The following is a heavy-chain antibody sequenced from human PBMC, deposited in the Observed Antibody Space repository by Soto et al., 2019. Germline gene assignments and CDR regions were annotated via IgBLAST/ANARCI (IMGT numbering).Heavy chain of an antibody. J-gene: IGHJ5*01. D-gene: IGHD5-12*01. CDR2: ISGSGGST. Sequence: EVQLLESGGGLVQPGGSLRLSCAASGFTFSSYAMTWVRQAPGKGLEWVSGISGSGGSTYYADSVKGRFTFSRDNSKNTLYLQMNSLRAEDTALYYCAKAQYSGYEFSLNLDXWGXXXXVTVSS. V-gene: IGHV3-23*01. CDR3: AKAQYSGYEFSLNLDX. CDR1: GFTFSSYA.